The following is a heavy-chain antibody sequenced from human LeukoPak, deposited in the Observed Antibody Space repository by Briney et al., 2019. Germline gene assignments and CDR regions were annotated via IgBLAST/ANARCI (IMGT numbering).Heavy chain of an antibody. CDR2: IYYSGST. CDR1: GGSISSYY. Sequence: PSETLSLTCTVSGGSISSYYWSWIRQHPGKGLEWIGYIYYSGSTYYNPSLKSRATISVDTSKNQFSLKLSSVTAADTAVYYCARERYSSSSHDAFDIWGQGTMVTASS. V-gene: IGHV4-59*06. CDR3: ARERYSSSSHDAFDI. J-gene: IGHJ3*02. D-gene: IGHD6-6*01.